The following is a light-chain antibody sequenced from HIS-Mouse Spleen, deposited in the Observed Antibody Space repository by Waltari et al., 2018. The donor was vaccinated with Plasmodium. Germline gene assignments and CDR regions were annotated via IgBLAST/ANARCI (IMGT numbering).Light chain of an antibody. Sequence: DIQITHSPSSLSASVVDRVTITCQASQDISNYLNWYQQKPGKAPKLLIYDASNLETGVPSRFSGSGSGTDFTFTISSLQPEDIATYYCQQYDNLPYTFGQGTKLEIK. V-gene: IGKV1-33*01. CDR2: DAS. CDR1: QDISNY. CDR3: QQYDNLPYT. J-gene: IGKJ2*01.